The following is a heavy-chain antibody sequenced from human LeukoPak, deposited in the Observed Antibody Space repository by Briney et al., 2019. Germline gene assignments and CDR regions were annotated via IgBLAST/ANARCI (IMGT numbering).Heavy chain of an antibody. D-gene: IGHD3-10*01. J-gene: IGHJ4*02. CDR3: AKGYGSGSYPH. CDR2: IKQDGSEK. V-gene: IGHV3-7*01. CDR1: EFSFSNFW. Sequence: GGSLRLSCSASEFSFSNFWMSWVRQAPGKGPEWVANIKQDGSEKYYVDSVKGRFTISRDNSKNTLYLQMNSLRAEDTAVYYCAKGYGSGSYPHWGQGTLVTVSS.